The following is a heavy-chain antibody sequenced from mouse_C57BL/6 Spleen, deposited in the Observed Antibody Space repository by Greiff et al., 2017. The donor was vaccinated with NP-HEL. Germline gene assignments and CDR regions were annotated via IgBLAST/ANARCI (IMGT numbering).Heavy chain of an antibody. CDR3: ARGGSSGLLDY. CDR1: GYTFTSYG. D-gene: IGHD3-2*02. V-gene: IGHV1-81*01. J-gene: IGHJ2*01. Sequence: QVQLQQSGAELARPGASVKLSCKASGYTFTSYGISWVKQRTGQGLEWIGEIYPRSGNTYYNEKFKGKATLTADKSSSTAYLELRSLTSEDSAVYFCARGGSSGLLDYWGQGTTLTGSS. CDR2: IYPRSGNT.